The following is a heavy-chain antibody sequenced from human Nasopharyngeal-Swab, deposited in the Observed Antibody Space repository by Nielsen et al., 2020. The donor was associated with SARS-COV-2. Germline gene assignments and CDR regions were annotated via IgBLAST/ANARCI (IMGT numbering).Heavy chain of an antibody. CDR2: INTNTGNP. CDR3: ARDRGGVAAAGPPWDYYGMDV. D-gene: IGHD6-13*01. CDR1: VYTFTSYA. Sequence: ASVQVSCKASVYTFTSYAMNWVRQAPGQGLEWMGWINTNTGNPTYAQGFTGRFVFSLDTSVSTAYLQISSLKAEDTAVYYCARDRGGVAAAGPPWDYYGMDVWGQGTTVTVSS. J-gene: IGHJ6*02. V-gene: IGHV7-4-1*02.